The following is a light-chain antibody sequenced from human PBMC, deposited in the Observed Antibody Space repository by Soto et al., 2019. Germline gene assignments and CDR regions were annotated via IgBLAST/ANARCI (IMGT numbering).Light chain of an antibody. CDR3: LQTRSFPRA. Sequence: IQMTQSPSSLSASVGDRLTITCRTTEDIRDALSWFQQKPGNAPTALILRATTIQNGVPSRFIGSGSGTAFTLTVTSLQPEDVATYYFLQTRSFPRAFGQGTKV. CDR1: EDIRDA. J-gene: IGKJ1*01. V-gene: IGKV1-17*01. CDR2: RAT.